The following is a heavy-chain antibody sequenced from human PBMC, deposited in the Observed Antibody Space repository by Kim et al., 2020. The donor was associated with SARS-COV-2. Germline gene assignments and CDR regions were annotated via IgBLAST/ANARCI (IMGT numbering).Heavy chain of an antibody. D-gene: IGHD3-10*01. V-gene: IGHV3-33*01. J-gene: IGHJ4*02. CDR3: AIDLFGSGSYLSY. Sequence: YADSVKGRFTISRDNSKNTLYLQMNSLRAEDTAVYYCAIDLFGSGSYLSYWGQGTLVTVSS.